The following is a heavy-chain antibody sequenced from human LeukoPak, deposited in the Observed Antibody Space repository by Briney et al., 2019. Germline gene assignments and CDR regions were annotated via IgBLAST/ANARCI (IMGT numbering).Heavy chain of an antibody. D-gene: IGHD6-19*01. CDR3: ARSSLIAVAGDTGD. J-gene: IGHJ4*02. V-gene: IGHV1-8*01. CDR2: MNPNGGNT. Sequence: ASVKVSCKASGYTFTSYDINWVRQATGQGLEWMGWMNPNGGNTGYAQKFQGRVTMTRNTSISTAYMELSSLRSEDTAVYYCARSSLIAVAGDTGDWGRGTLVTVSS. CDR1: GYTFTSYD.